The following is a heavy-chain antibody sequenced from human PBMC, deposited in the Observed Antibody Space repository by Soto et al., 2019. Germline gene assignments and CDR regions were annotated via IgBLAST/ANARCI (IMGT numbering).Heavy chain of an antibody. CDR1: GYSFTSHW. J-gene: IGHJ4*02. V-gene: IGHV5-51*01. CDR2: IYPDDSDT. Sequence: GESLKISCKGSGYSFTSHWIGWVRQMPGKGLEWMGIIYPDDSDTRYSPSFQGHVTISADKSISTAYLQWSSLKASDSATYYCARRDMLTGYVYFDYWGQGTQVTVSS. D-gene: IGHD3-9*01. CDR3: ARRDMLTGYVYFDY.